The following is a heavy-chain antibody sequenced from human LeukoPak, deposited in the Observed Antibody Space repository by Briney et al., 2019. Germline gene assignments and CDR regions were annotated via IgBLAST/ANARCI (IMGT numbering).Heavy chain of an antibody. Sequence: SETLSLTCAVYGGSFSGYYWSWIRQPPGKGLEWIGEINHSGSTNYNPSLKSRVSISVDTSKNQFSLKLSSVTAADTAVYSCARGSEYSSSCWFYTWGQGTLVTVSS. CDR2: INHSGST. J-gene: IGHJ5*02. CDR3: ARGSEYSSSCWFYT. V-gene: IGHV4-34*01. D-gene: IGHD6-6*01. CDR1: GGSFSGYY.